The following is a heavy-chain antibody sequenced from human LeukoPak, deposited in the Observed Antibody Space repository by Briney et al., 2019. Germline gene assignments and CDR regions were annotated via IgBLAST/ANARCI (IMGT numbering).Heavy chain of an antibody. D-gene: IGHD6-19*01. J-gene: IGHJ5*01. V-gene: IGHV6-1*01. Sequence: SQTLSLTCAISGDIVSTNSAAWNWIRQSTSRGLEWLGRTYYGTKWYNEYAVSVKSRITVNPDTSKNQFSLQLNSVTPEDTAVYYCARGWLARGFDSWGQGTLVTVSS. CDR3: ARGWLARGFDS. CDR2: TYYGTKWYN. CDR1: GDIVSTNSAA.